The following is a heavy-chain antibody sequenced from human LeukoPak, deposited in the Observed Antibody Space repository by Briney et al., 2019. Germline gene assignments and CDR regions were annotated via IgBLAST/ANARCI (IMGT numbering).Heavy chain of an antibody. CDR1: GGSFSNYY. V-gene: IGHV4-34*01. Sequence: MASETLSLTCAVYGGSFSNYYWSWIRQPPGKGLEWIGEINHSGSTNYNPSLKSRVTISVDTSKNQFSLKLSSVTAADTAVYYCARGVRPYCSGGSCYRVVNYFDYWGQGTLVTVSS. CDR3: ARGVRPYCSGGSCYRVVNYFDY. J-gene: IGHJ4*02. CDR2: INHSGST. D-gene: IGHD2-15*01.